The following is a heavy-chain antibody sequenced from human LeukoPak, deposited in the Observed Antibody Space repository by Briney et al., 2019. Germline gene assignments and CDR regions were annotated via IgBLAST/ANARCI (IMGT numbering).Heavy chain of an antibody. D-gene: IGHD3-22*01. CDR2: MNPNSGNT. J-gene: IGHJ4*02. V-gene: IGHV1-8*01. CDR1: GYTFTSYD. Sequence: GASVKVSCKASGYTFTSYDINWVRQATGQGLEWMGWMNPNSGNTGYAQKFQGKVTMTRNTSISTAYMELSSLRSEDTAVYYCARWGGDSSGYAIDYWGQGTLVTVSS. CDR3: ARWGGDSSGYAIDY.